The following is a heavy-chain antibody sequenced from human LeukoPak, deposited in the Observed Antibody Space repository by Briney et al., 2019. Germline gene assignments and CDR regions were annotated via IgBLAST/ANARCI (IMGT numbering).Heavy chain of an antibody. Sequence: GASVKVSCKASGYTFTGYYMHWVRQAPGQGLEWMGWINPNSGGTNYAQKLQGRVTMTTDTSTSTAYMELRSLRSDDTAVYYCARDTDKDYGDYERDWFDPWGQGTLVTVSS. V-gene: IGHV1-2*02. CDR1: GYTFTGYY. D-gene: IGHD4-17*01. CDR2: INPNSGGT. J-gene: IGHJ5*02. CDR3: ARDTDKDYGDYERDWFDP.